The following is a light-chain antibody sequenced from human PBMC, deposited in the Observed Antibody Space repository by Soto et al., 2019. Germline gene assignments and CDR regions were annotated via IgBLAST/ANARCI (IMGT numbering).Light chain of an antibody. CDR3: QQYNNWPQT. J-gene: IGKJ1*01. Sequence: EIVMTQSPATLSVSPGERATLSCRASQSVSSNLAWYQQKPCQAPRLLIYGASTRATGIPARFSGSGSGTEFTLTISSLQSEDFAVYYCQQYNNWPQTFGQGTKVEIQ. CDR1: QSVSSN. V-gene: IGKV3-15*01. CDR2: GAS.